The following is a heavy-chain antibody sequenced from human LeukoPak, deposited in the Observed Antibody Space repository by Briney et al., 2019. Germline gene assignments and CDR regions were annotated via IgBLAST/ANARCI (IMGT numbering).Heavy chain of an antibody. V-gene: IGHV3-73*01. D-gene: IGHD3-10*01. CDR3: TRWSSSGLVFAFDI. Sequence: PGGSLRLSCAASGFTFSGSAMHWVRQASGKGLEWVGRIRSKANSYASAYGASVNGRFTISRDDSKNTAYLQMNSLKTEDTAVYYCTRWSSSGLVFAFDIWGQGTMVTVSS. J-gene: IGHJ3*02. CDR2: IRSKANSYAS. CDR1: GFTFSGSA.